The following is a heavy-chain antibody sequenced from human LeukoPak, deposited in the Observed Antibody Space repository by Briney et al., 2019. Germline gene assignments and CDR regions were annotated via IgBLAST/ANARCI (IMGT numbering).Heavy chain of an antibody. V-gene: IGHV3-74*01. D-gene: IGHD3-16*02. CDR3: ARGVKGRSCDYVWGSYRTPPNY. Sequence: GGSLRLSCAASGFTFSSYWMHWVRQAPGKGLVWVSRINSDGSSTSYADSVKGRFTISRDNAKNTLYLQMNSLRAEDTAVYYCARGVKGRSCDYVWGSYRTPPNYWGQGTLVTVSS. J-gene: IGHJ4*02. CDR1: GFTFSSYW. CDR2: INSDGSST.